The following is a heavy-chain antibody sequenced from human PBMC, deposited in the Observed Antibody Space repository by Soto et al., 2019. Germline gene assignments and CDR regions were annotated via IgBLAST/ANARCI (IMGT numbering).Heavy chain of an antibody. V-gene: IGHV4-59*01. CDR2: IYYSGST. J-gene: IGHJ3*02. CDR3: ARSGSYYAFDI. D-gene: IGHD1-26*01. CDR1: GGSISSYY. Sequence: SETLSLTCTVSGGSISSYYWSWIRQPPGKGLEWIGYIYYSGSTNYNPSLKSRVTISVDTSKNQFSLKLSSVTAADTAVYYCARSGSYYAFDIWGQGTMVTVSS.